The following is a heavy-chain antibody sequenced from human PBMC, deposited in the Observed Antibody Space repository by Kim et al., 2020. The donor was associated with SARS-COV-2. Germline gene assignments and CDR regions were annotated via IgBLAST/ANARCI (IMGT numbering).Heavy chain of an antibody. Sequence: GGSLRLSCAASGFTFSSYEMNWVRQAPGKGLEWVSFISSRGIKIYYADSVKGRFTISRDNAKNSLYLQMNSLRAEDTAIYYCARGYSSGWGVTYWGQGTLVTVSS. J-gene: IGHJ4*02. CDR1: GFTFSSYE. V-gene: IGHV3-48*03. D-gene: IGHD6-19*01. CDR2: ISSRGIKI. CDR3: ARGYSSGWGVTY.